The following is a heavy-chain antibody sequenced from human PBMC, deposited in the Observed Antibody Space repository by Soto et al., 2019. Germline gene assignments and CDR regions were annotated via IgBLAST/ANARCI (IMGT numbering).Heavy chain of an antibody. D-gene: IGHD7-27*01. V-gene: IGHV4-31*03. CDR3: ARDQALAPTVWGY. Sequence: PSETLSLTCSVSGDSIGSGGHYWNWIRQHPEKGLEWIWXXXYXGXTXXXXXXRSRLRISLDTSKNQFFLRLTSVTAAATARYYCARDQALAPTVWGYWGQGIQVTLS. J-gene: IGHJ4*02. CDR2: XXYXGXT. CDR1: GDSIGSGGHY.